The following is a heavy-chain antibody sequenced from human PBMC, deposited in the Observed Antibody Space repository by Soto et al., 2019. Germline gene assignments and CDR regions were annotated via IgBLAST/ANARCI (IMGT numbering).Heavy chain of an antibody. CDR3: AAQGGGGGY. CDR1: GFTVSNNY. V-gene: IGHV3-53*01. D-gene: IGHD3-16*01. J-gene: IGHJ4*02. Sequence: EVQLVESGGGLIQPGGSLRLSCAVSGFTVSNNYMSWVRQAPGKGLEGVSVIYSGGYTAYGDSVKGRFTISRDNSKNQLYLKMKSLGANDPAVFYGAAQGGGGGYWGQGTLVTVSS. CDR2: IYSGGYT.